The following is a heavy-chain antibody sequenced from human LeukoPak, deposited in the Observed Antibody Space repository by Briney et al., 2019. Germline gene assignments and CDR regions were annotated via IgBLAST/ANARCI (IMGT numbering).Heavy chain of an antibody. Sequence: SVKVSCKASGGTFSSYAISWVRQAPGQGLEWMGGIIPIFGTANYAQKFQGRVTITADGSTSTAYMELSSLRSEDTAVYYCARDRYTLAVAGHFDYWGQGTLVTVSS. CDR2: IIPIFGTA. J-gene: IGHJ4*02. CDR3: ARDRYTLAVAGHFDY. V-gene: IGHV1-69*13. CDR1: GGTFSSYA. D-gene: IGHD6-19*01.